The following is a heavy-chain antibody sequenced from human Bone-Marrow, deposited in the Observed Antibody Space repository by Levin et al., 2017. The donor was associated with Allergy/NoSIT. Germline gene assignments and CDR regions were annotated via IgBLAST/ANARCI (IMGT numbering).Heavy chain of an antibody. J-gene: IGHJ4*02. CDR1: GGSFSGYY. V-gene: IGHV4-34*01. D-gene: IGHD3-16*01. CDR2: INHSGVT. CDR3: ARWGPSAFDY. Sequence: SETLSLICGVYGGSFSGYYWSWIRQSPGKGLEWIGEINHSGVTDYNPSLKSRVSVSLDTSKNQFSLKLRSVTAADAAVYYCARWGPSAFDYWGQGTLVTVSS.